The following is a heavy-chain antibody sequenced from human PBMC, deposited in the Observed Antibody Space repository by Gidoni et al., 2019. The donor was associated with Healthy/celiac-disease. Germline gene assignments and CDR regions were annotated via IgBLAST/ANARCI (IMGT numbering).Heavy chain of an antibody. V-gene: IGHV4-34*01. D-gene: IGHD2-2*01. J-gene: IGHJ4*02. CDR3: ARVVPAAVFDY. Sequence: QVQLQQWGAGLLKPSETLSLTCAVYGGSFSGYYWSWIRQPQGKGLEWIGESNHSGSTNYNPSLKSRVTISVDTSKNQFSLKLSSVTAADTAVYYCARVVPAAVFDYWGQGTLVTVSS. CDR1: GGSFSGYY. CDR2: SNHSGST.